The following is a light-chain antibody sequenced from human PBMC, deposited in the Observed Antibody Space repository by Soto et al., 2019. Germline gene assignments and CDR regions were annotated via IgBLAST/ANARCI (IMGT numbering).Light chain of an antibody. V-gene: IGKV3-15*01. J-gene: IGKJ3*01. CDR2: GAS. Sequence: EIVMTQSPATLSVSPGERATLSCRASQSVSNNLAWYQQKPGQAPRLFIYGASTRATGIPARFGGSGSGTEFTLTVSSLQSADFAVYYCQQYDNWPLTFGPGTKVDLK. CDR3: QQYDNWPLT. CDR1: QSVSNN.